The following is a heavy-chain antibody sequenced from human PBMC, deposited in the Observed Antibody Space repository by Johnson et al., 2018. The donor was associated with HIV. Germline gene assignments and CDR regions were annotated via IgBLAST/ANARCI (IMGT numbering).Heavy chain of an antibody. Sequence: VQLVESGGGVVQPGRSLRLSCAASGFTFSSNYMSWVRQAPGKGLEWVSVIYSGGSTYYADSVKGRFTISRDNSKNTLYLQMNSLRAEDTAVYYCARVSSGGAFDIWGQGTMVTVSS. CDR2: IYSGGST. D-gene: IGHD3-22*01. CDR1: GFTFSSNY. J-gene: IGHJ3*02. V-gene: IGHV3-66*01. CDR3: ARVSSGGAFDI.